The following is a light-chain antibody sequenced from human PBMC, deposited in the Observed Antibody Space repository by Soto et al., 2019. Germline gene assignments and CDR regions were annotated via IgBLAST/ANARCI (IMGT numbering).Light chain of an antibody. CDR1: QSVSSN. Sequence: EIVLTQSPGTLSLSPGERATLSCRASQSVSSNFLAWYQEKPGQAPRLLIYDASNRATGIPARFSGSGSGTDFTLTISSLEPEDFAVYYCQQRSNWPPTWTFGQGTKVDIK. CDR3: QQRSNWPPTWT. V-gene: IGKV3-11*01. CDR2: DAS. J-gene: IGKJ1*01.